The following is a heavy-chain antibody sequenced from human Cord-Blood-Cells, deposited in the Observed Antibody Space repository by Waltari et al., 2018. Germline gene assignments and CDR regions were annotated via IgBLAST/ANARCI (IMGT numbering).Heavy chain of an antibody. CDR3: AKDLDDYGDYYYDGMDV. D-gene: IGHD4-17*01. Sequence: EVQLLESGGGLVQPGGSLRLSCAASGFTFSSYAMSWVRQAPGKGLEWVSAISGSGGSTYYADSVKGRFTISRDNSKNTLYLQMNSLRAEDTAVYYCAKDLDDYGDYYYDGMDVWGQGTTVTVSS. CDR1: GFTFSSYA. V-gene: IGHV3-23*01. CDR2: ISGSGGST. J-gene: IGHJ6*02.